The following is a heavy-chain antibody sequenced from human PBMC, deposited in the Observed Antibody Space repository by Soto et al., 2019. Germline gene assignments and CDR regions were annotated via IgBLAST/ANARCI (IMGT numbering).Heavy chain of an antibody. Sequence: SETLSLTCAVYGGSFSGYYWSWIRQPPGKGLEWIGEINHSGSTNYNPSLKSRVTISVDTSKNQFSLKLSSVTAADTAVYYCARGLNCTNGVCYTGIDYWGQGTLVTVSS. CDR3: ARGLNCTNGVCYTGIDY. V-gene: IGHV4-34*01. CDR2: INHSGST. J-gene: IGHJ4*02. D-gene: IGHD2-8*01. CDR1: GGSFSGYY.